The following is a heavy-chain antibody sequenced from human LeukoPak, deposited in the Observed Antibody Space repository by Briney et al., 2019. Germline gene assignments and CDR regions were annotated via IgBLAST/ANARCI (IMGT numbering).Heavy chain of an antibody. J-gene: IGHJ4*02. CDR2: HYWNDNK. CDR3: AYQVYSSGWHPFAY. Sequence: SGPTLVEPTQTLTLTCTFSGFSLTTDEVGVGWIRQPPGKALEWLAHHYWNDNKFYSPSLQSRLTITRDTFKNQVALTMANADPVDTATYYCAYQVYSSGWHPFAYWGQGILVTVAS. CDR1: GFSLTTDEVG. D-gene: IGHD6-25*01. V-gene: IGHV2-5*01.